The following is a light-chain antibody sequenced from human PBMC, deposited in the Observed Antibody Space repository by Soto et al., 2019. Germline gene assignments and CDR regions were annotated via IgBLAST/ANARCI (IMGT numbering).Light chain of an antibody. Sequence: EIVVTQSQATLSVSPGERATLSCRASESVSSNLAWFQHKPGQAPRLLIYAASTKATGVPARFTGSGSRTDFNLTITSLQSEDFAVYYCQQYYHWPRTFGQGTKVDIK. V-gene: IGKV3-15*01. CDR3: QQYYHWPRT. CDR2: AAS. J-gene: IGKJ1*01. CDR1: ESVSSN.